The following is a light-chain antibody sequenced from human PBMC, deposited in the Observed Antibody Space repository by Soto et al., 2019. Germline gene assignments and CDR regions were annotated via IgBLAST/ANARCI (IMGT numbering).Light chain of an antibody. J-gene: IGKJ5*01. Sequence: DIQMTQSPSTLSASVGDRVTITCRASQSISSWLAWYQQKPGKAPKLLIYAASTLQSGVPSRFSGSGSGTAFTLTISSLQPEDFATYYCQQYDNFPRAINFGQGTRLENK. V-gene: IGKV1-5*01. CDR3: QQYDNFPRAIN. CDR2: AAS. CDR1: QSISSW.